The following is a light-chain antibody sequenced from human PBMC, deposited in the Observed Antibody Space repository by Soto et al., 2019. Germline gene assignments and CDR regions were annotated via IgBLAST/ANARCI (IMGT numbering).Light chain of an antibody. CDR1: SGSVSTSYY. J-gene: IGLJ1*01. V-gene: IGLV8-61*01. CDR3: SSYAGSNNLGV. CDR2: STN. Sequence: QAVVTQEPSFSVSPGGTVTLTCGLSSGSVSTSYYPSWYQQTPGQAPRTLIYSTNTRSSGVPDRFSGSKSGNTASLTVSGLQAEDEADYYCSSYAGSNNLGVFGTGTKLTVL.